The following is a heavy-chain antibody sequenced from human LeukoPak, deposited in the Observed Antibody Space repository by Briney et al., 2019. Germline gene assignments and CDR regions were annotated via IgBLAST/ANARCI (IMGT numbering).Heavy chain of an antibody. D-gene: IGHD2-21*01. V-gene: IGHV3-21*01. J-gene: IGHJ4*02. CDR3: ARAPVAGPSLIDY. Sequence: PGGSLRLSCAASGFTFNSYSMNWVRQAPGKRLEWVSSISGSGSYIYYADSVKGRFTISRDNTKNSLFLQMNSLRAEDTAVYYCARAPVAGPSLIDYWGQGTLVTVSS. CDR1: GFTFNSYS. CDR2: ISGSGSYI.